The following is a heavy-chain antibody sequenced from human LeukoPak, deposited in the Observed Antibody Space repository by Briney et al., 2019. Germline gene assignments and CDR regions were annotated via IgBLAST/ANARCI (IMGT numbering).Heavy chain of an antibody. J-gene: IGHJ5*02. D-gene: IGHD2-2*03. CDR3: ARGIRMDIVVVPAAPLYNWFDP. CDR2: IYYSGST. CDR1: GFTFSNYW. Sequence: GSLRLSCAASGFTFSNYWMSWVRQLPGKGLEWIGYIYYSGSTNYNPSLKSRVTISVDTSKNQFSLKLSSVTAADTAVYYCARGIRMDIVVVPAAPLYNWFDPWGQGTLVTVSS. V-gene: IGHV4-59*01.